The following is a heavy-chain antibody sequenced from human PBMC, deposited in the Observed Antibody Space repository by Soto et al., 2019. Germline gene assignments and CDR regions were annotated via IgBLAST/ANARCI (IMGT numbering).Heavy chain of an antibody. CDR1: GFTFSSYA. V-gene: IGHV3-23*01. J-gene: IGHJ6*02. D-gene: IGHD5-18*01. CDR2: ISGSGGST. Sequence: EVQLLESGGGLVQPGGSLRLSCAASGFTFSSYAMSWVRQAPGKGLEWVSAISGSGGSTYYADSVKGQFTISRDNSKNTLYLQRNSLRAEDTAVYYCAKDGGYSYGYTPRYYYGMDVWGQGTTVTVSS. CDR3: AKDGGYSYGYTPRYYYGMDV.